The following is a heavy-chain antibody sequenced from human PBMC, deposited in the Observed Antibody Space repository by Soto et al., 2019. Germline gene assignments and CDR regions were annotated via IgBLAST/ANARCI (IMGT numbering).Heavy chain of an antibody. V-gene: IGHV1-2*02. J-gene: IGHJ4*02. CDR2: IIPNTGDT. CDR3: ARDSPFDY. Sequence: QVQLVQSGAEVKKPGASVKVSCKASAYTFTDYYLHWVRQAPGQGLECMWWIIPNTGDTNYAQKFQGRVTLTRDTTISTAYMELNGLKSDDTAVYYCARDSPFDYWGQGTRVTFSS. CDR1: AYTFTDYY.